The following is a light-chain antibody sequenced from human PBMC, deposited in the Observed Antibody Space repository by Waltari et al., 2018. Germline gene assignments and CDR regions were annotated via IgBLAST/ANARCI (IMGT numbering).Light chain of an antibody. V-gene: IGKV3-11*01. J-gene: IGKJ2*01. Sequence: EIVLTQSPATLSLSPGESATLSCRPSQSVSSYLAWYQQKPGQAPRLLMYDASNRATGIPARFSGSGSGTDFTLTISSLEPEDFAVYYCQQRGNWPPYTFGQGTKLEIK. CDR1: QSVSSY. CDR3: QQRGNWPPYT. CDR2: DAS.